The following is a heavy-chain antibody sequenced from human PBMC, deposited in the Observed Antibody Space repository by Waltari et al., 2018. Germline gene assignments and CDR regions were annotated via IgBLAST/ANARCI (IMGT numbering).Heavy chain of an antibody. CDR3: ARVAQRTYRSPVPGRDYYYGMDV. J-gene: IGHJ6*02. D-gene: IGHD1-1*01. CDR1: GFTFGTYR. V-gene: IGHV3-74*01. Sequence: EEKVVESGGGLVQPGESLRLSCVASGFTFGTYRFHWFRQPPGKGLVWVSGINSDETMTSYADSVKGRFTISRDNAKKTLYLQMNRLRAEDTAVYYCARVAQRTYRSPVPGRDYYYGMDVWGQGTTVTVSS. CDR2: INSDETMT.